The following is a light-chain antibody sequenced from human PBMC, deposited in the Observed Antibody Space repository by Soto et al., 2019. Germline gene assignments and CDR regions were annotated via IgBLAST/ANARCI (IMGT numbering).Light chain of an antibody. CDR2: AAS. CDR3: QQSFSTPPT. CDR1: QSISDS. Sequence: DIQMTQSPSSLSASVGDRVTITCRASQSISDSLNWYQHKPGTAPKLLIYAASSLQSGVPSRFSGGGSGTDFTLTISSLQPEDFASYYCQQSFSTPPTFGQGTKVDI. J-gene: IGKJ1*01. V-gene: IGKV1-39*01.